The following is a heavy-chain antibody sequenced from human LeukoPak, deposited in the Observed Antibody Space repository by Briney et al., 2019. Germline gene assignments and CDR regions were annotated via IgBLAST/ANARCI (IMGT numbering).Heavy chain of an antibody. V-gene: IGHV3-7*01. Sequence: GGSLRLSCAASGFSFRNYWMGWVRQAPGKGLEWVANTKPDGSAEYYADSVRGRFTASRDNANNLLYLQMNRLRAEDTAVYYCARDGGLHTNFDYWAREPCSPSPQ. CDR2: TKPDGSAE. D-gene: IGHD2-15*01. J-gene: IGHJ4*02. CDR3: ARDGGLHTNFDY. CDR1: GFSFRNYW.